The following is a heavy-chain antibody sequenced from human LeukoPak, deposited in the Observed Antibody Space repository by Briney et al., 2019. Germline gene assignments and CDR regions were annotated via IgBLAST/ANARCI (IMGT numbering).Heavy chain of an antibody. J-gene: IGHJ4*02. CDR3: ARDKGDYDTSGSLFVF. Sequence: GGSLRLSCAASGFTFSRYRMSWVRQAPRKGLEWVANIKQDGSETYYVDSVKDRFTISRDNAKNSLYLQMNSLRAEDTAVYYCARDKGDYDTSGSLFVFGGQGTLVTVSS. CDR1: GFTFSRYR. CDR2: IKQDGSET. V-gene: IGHV3-7*03. D-gene: IGHD3-22*01.